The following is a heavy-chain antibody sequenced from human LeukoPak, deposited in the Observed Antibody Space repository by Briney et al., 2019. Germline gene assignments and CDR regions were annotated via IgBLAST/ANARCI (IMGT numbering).Heavy chain of an antibody. CDR1: GGSISSYY. J-gene: IGHJ5*02. D-gene: IGHD1-14*01. CDR3: ARKYNPFDP. Sequence: SETLSLTCTVSGGSISSYYWSWIRQPPGKGLEWIGYIYYSGSTNYNPSLKSRVTISVDTSKNQFSLKLSSVTAADTAVYYCARKYNPFDPWGQGTLVTVSS. CDR2: IYYSGST. V-gene: IGHV4-59*12.